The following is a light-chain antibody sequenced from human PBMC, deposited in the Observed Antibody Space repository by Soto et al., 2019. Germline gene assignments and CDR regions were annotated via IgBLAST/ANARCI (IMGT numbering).Light chain of an antibody. CDR3: QQYDTYPPT. V-gene: IGKV1-16*01. CDR1: QAINSY. CDR2: DTS. J-gene: IGKJ2*01. Sequence: DIQMTQSPSSLSASLGDRVTITCRASQAINSYLAWFQQKPGKAPKSLIYDTSSLQSGVPSRFSGSSSGTDFTLTISSLQPEDFATYYCQQYDTYPPTFGQGTTLEIK.